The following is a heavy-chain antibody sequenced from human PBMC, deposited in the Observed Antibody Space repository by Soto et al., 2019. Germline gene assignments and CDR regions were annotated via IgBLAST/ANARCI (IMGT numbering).Heavy chain of an antibody. CDR1: GFSLSTSRVG. J-gene: IGHJ5*02. Sequence: QITLKESGPTLVKSTQPLTLTCTFAGFSLSTSRVGVGWFRQPPGKALEWLALIYWADAKRDSPSLKSRLTNAKDTSKNQVVLTMTNMDPVYSAANYCAHSPGPEWFDPWGQGTLVTVSS. CDR3: AHSPGPEWFDP. CDR2: IYWADAK. V-gene: IGHV2-5*02.